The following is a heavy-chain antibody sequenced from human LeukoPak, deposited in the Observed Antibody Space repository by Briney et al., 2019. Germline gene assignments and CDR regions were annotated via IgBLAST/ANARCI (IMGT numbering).Heavy chain of an antibody. V-gene: IGHV3-48*02. CDR3: ARGPAAAIDY. CDR2: ISSSSNII. Sequence: GGSLRLSCAASGFTFSNHAMHWVRQAPGKGLEWVSFISSSSNIIYYADSVKGRSTISRDSAKNSLYLQMSSLRDEDTAVYYCARGPAAAIDYWGQGTLVTVSS. D-gene: IGHD2-2*01. CDR1: GFTFSNHA. J-gene: IGHJ4*02.